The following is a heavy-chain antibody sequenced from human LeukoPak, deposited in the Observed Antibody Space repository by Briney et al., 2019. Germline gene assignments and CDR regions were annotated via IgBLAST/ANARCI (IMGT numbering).Heavy chain of an antibody. CDR2: ISGSGGST. V-gene: IGHV3-23*01. CDR3: ANFYGGKGY. Sequence: GGSLRLSSAASGFTFCSYTMSWVPQAPGKGLEWVSAISGSGGSTYYADSVRGRFTISRDNSKNTLYLQMNSLRGEDTAVYYCANFYGGKGYWGQGTLVTVSS. J-gene: IGHJ4*02. CDR1: GFTFCSYT. D-gene: IGHD4-23*01.